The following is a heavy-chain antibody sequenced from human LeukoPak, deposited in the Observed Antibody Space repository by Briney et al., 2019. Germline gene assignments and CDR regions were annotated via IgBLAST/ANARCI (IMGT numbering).Heavy chain of an antibody. V-gene: IGHV3-30*18. CDR3: AKGEGYGDYHFSY. J-gene: IGHJ4*02. D-gene: IGHD4-17*01. Sequence: PGRSLRLSCAASGFTFSRNGMHWVRQAPGKGLEWVAVISYDGTNKYYADSVKGRFTISRDNSKNTLYLQKNSLRAEDTAVYYCAKGEGYGDYHFSYWGQGTLVTVSS. CDR2: ISYDGTNK. CDR1: GFTFSRNG.